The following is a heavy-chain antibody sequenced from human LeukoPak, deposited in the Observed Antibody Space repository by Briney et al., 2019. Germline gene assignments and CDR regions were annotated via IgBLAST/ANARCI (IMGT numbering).Heavy chain of an antibody. CDR1: GFTFSNAW. CDR2: IKSKTDGGTT. V-gene: IGHV3-15*01. D-gene: IGHD3-10*01. CDR3: TTEDTMVRGPNDY. J-gene: IGHJ4*02. Sequence: EPGGSLRLSCAASGFTFSNAWMSWVRQAPGKGLEWVGRIKSKTDGGTTDYAAPVKGRFTISRDDSKNTLYLQMNSLKTEDTAVYYRTTEDTMVRGPNDYWGQGTLVTVSS.